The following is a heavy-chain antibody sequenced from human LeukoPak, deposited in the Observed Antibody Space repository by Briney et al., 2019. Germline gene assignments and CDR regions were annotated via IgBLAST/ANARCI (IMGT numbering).Heavy chain of an antibody. J-gene: IGHJ6*03. CDR1: GYTFTSYG. Sequence: ASVKVSCKASGYTFTSYGISWVRQAPGQGLEWMGWISAYNGNTNYAQKLQGRVTMTTDASTSTAYMELRSLRSDDTAVYYCARVPTLVSGYYSYYYYYMDVWGKGTTVTVSS. D-gene: IGHD3-22*01. CDR2: ISAYNGNT. CDR3: ARVPTLVSGYYSYYYYYMDV. V-gene: IGHV1-18*01.